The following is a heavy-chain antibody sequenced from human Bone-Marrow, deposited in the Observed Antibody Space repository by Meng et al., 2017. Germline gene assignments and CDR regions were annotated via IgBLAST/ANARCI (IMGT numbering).Heavy chain of an antibody. Sequence: SLKISCAASGFTFDDYAMHWVRQAPGKGLEWVSGISWNSGSIGYADSVKGRFTISRDNDKNSLYLQMNSLRAEDTALYYCAKAYYYDSSGYYQDDAFDIWGQGTMVTVSS. D-gene: IGHD3-22*01. CDR2: ISWNSGSI. CDR1: GFTFDDYA. J-gene: IGHJ3*02. V-gene: IGHV3-9*01. CDR3: AKAYYYDSSGYYQDDAFDI.